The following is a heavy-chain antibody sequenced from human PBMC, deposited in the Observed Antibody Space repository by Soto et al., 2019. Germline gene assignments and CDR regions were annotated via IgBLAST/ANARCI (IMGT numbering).Heavy chain of an antibody. CDR1: GFTFSSYG. V-gene: IGHV3-30*18. Sequence: RLSCAASGFTFSSYGMHWVRQAPGKGLEWVAVISYDGSNKYYADSVKGRFTISRDNSKNTLYLQMNSLRAEDTAVYYCAKPKYCSGGSCYLSYFDYWGQGTLVTVSS. CDR3: AKPKYCSGGSCYLSYFDY. CDR2: ISYDGSNK. D-gene: IGHD2-15*01. J-gene: IGHJ4*02.